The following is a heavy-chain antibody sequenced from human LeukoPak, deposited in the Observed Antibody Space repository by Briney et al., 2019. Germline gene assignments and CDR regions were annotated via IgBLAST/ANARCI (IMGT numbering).Heavy chain of an antibody. V-gene: IGHV3-23*01. CDR2: ISGSGGST. CDR1: GFTFSSYA. CDR3: AKDSVYYGSRPRFFY. D-gene: IGHD3-10*01. J-gene: IGHJ4*02. Sequence: GGSLRLSCAASGFTFSSYAMSWVRQAPGKGLEWVSAISGSGGSTYYADSVKGRFTISRDNSKNTLYLQMNSLRAEDTAVYYCAKDSVYYGSRPRFFYWGQGTLVTVSS.